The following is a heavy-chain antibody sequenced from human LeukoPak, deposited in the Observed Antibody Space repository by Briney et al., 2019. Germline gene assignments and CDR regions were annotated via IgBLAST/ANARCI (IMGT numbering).Heavy chain of an antibody. CDR3: ARRSGRFLNWFDP. Sequence: GESLKISCKGSGYSFTSYWIGWVRQLPGKGLEWMGIIYPGDSDTRYSPSFQGQVTISADKSISTAYLQWSGLKASDTAMYYCARRSGRFLNWFDPWGQGTLVTVSS. CDR2: IYPGDSDT. J-gene: IGHJ5*02. CDR1: GYSFTSYW. D-gene: IGHD1-26*01. V-gene: IGHV5-51*01.